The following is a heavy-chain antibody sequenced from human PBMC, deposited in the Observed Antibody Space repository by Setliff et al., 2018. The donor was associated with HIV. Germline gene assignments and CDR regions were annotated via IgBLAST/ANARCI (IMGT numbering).Heavy chain of an antibody. CDR3: ARSNFWSGFGYGY. V-gene: IGHV1-2*02. CDR1: GYTFSSYG. J-gene: IGHJ4*02. CDR2: ISANSGGT. Sequence: ASVKVSCKASGYTFSSYGISWVRQTPGQGLEWMGWISANSGGTNYAQKFQGRVTMTRDTSISTAYMELSRLRSDDTAVYYCARSNFWSGFGYGYWGQGTLVTVSS. D-gene: IGHD3-3*01.